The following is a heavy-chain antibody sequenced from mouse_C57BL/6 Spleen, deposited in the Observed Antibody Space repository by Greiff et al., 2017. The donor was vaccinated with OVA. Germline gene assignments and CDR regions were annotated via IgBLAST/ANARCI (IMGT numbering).Heavy chain of an antibody. V-gene: IGHV1-82*01. J-gene: IGHJ3*01. CDR2: IYPGDGDN. CDR3: ASGALYARGFAY. Sequence: QVQLKESGPELVKPGASVKISCKASGYAFSSSWVNWVQQRPGKGLEWIGRIYPGDGDNNYNGKFKGKATLTADQSSSTAYMQLCSLTSEDSAVYFCASGALYARGFAYWGQGTLVTVSA. CDR1: GYAFSSSW. D-gene: IGHD2-12*01.